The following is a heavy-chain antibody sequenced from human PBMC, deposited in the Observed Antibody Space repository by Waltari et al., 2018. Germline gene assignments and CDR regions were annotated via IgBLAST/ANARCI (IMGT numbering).Heavy chain of an antibody. Sequence: EVQLVESGGGLVKPGGSLRLSCAASGFTLSSYSMNWVLKAPGKGLEWVSSISSSSSYIYYADSVKGRFTISRDNAKNSLYLQMNSLRAEDTAVYYCARAMGAGDSSAYYYYYGMDVWGQGTTVTVSS. CDR1: GFTLSSYS. CDR3: ARAMGAGDSSAYYYYYGMDV. J-gene: IGHJ6*02. D-gene: IGHD3-22*01. CDR2: ISSSSSYI. V-gene: IGHV3-21*01.